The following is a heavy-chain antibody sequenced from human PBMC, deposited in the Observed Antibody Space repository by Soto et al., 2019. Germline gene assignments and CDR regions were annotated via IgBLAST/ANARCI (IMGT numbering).Heavy chain of an antibody. Sequence: EVQLLESGGGLVQPVGSQRLSCAASGFTLSSNVMSWVRQAPGKGLEWVSTFIGSDASTNYADSVKGRFTISRDNSKNTLYLQMNCLRAEDTAVRYCAKKLAPGYSPFDSLGQGTLVTVS. V-gene: IGHV3-23*01. J-gene: IGHJ4*02. CDR2: FIGSDAST. D-gene: IGHD6-13*01. CDR3: AKKLAPGYSPFDS. CDR1: GFTLSSNV.